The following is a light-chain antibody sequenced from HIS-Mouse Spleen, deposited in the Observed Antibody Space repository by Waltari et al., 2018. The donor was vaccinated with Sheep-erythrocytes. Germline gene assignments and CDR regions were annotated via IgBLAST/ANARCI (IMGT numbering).Light chain of an antibody. Sequence: LTQPPSVSVSPGQTASISCTGTSSDVGGYNYVPWYQQHPGKAPKLMIYDVSKRPSGVPDRFSGSKSGNTASLTISGLQAEDEADYYCCSYAGSYNHVFATGTKVTVL. J-gene: IGLJ1*01. CDR3: CSYAGSYNHV. CDR1: SSDVGGYNY. V-gene: IGLV2-11*01. CDR2: DVS.